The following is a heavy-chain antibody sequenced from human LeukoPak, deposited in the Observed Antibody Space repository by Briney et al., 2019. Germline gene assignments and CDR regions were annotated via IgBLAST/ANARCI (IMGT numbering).Heavy chain of an antibody. CDR3: ARGAGYDIFDY. D-gene: IGHD3-9*01. CDR1: GYTFTSYG. CDR2: IIPILGIA. V-gene: IGHV1-69*04. J-gene: IGHJ4*02. Sequence: GASVKVSCKASGYTFTSYGISWVRQAPGQGLEWMGRIIPILGIANYAQKFQGRVTITADKSTSTAYMELSSLRSEDTAVYYCARGAGYDIFDYWGQGTLVTVSS.